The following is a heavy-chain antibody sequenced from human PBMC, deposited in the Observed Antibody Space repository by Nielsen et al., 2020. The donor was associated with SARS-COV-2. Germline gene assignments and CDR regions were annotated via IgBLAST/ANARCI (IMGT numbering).Heavy chain of an antibody. Sequence: GESLKISCKGSGYTFTNYWIGWVRQMPGKGLEWMGSIYPGDSETRYSPSFRDQVTISADRSISTAYLQWSSLKASDTAMYYCARRGGGVVLTAKDAFDIWGQGTMVTVSS. J-gene: IGHJ3*02. V-gene: IGHV5-51*01. CDR3: ARRGGGVVLTAKDAFDI. CDR1: GYTFTNYW. D-gene: IGHD2-21*02. CDR2: IYPGDSET.